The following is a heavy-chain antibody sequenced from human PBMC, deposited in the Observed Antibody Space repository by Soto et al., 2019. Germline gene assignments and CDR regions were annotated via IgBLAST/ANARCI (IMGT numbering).Heavy chain of an antibody. V-gene: IGHV4-39*01. CDR1: GGSINNGFHY. Sequence: PSETLSRTWTVSGGSINNGFHYWVWIRQPPGKGLEYIGSQYYSGSTYYSPSLQSRVAIFIDTSKNQFSLRLSSVTAADTAVYFCARGDDFAGNDYFDYWGQGVLVTVSS. CDR2: QYYSGST. J-gene: IGHJ4*02. D-gene: IGHD1-1*01. CDR3: ARGDDFAGNDYFDY.